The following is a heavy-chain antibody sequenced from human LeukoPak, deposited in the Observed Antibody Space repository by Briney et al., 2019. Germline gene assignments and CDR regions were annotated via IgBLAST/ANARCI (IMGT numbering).Heavy chain of an antibody. D-gene: IGHD3-22*01. V-gene: IGHV1-2*02. CDR1: GYTFTGYY. CDR3: ARDEINLGGYYDSSGYSPPFFDY. Sequence: ASVKVSCKASGYTFTGYYMHWVRQAPGQGLEWMGWINPNSGGTNYAQKLQGRVTMTTDTSTSTAYMELRSLRSDDTAVYYCARDEINLGGYYDSSGYSPPFFDYWGQGTLVTVSS. J-gene: IGHJ4*02. CDR2: INPNSGGT.